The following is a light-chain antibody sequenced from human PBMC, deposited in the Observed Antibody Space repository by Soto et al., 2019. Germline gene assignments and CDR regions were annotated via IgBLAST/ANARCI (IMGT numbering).Light chain of an antibody. V-gene: IGKV1-27*01. Sequence: DIQMTQSPSSLSASGGDRVTITCRARQGISNSLSWYQQKPWKVPKLLIYAASTLQSGVPTRFSGSGSGTDLPLAISSLQPEDVANDYCQNHYSAPFTLGGGNKSEIK. J-gene: IGKJ4*01. CDR1: QGISNS. CDR3: QNHYSAPFT. CDR2: AAS.